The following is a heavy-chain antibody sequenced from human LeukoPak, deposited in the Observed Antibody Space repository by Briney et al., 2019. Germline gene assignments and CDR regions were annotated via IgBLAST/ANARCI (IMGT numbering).Heavy chain of an antibody. CDR3: ARVGHSGGASDI. D-gene: IGHD3-10*01. V-gene: IGHV4-59*01. J-gene: IGHJ3*02. CDR1: GGSISSYY. CDR2: IYYSGST. Sequence: SETLSFTCTVSGGSISSYYRSWIRQPPGKGLEWIGYIYYSGSTNYNPSLKSRVTISVDTSKNQFSLKLSSVTAADTAVYYCARVGHSGGASDIWGQGTMVTVSS.